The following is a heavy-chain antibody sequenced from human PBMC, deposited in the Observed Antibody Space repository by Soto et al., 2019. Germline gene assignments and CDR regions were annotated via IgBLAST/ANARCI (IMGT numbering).Heavy chain of an antibody. D-gene: IGHD4-4*01. J-gene: IGHJ2*01. Sequence: SETLCLTCTFSGGYINDRNWWTWVRQSPGKGLEWIGEISHSGSTNYNPSLKGRVTTSLDKSNNQFSLKLTSMTAADTAVFYCAKAPVPDYTAYGSCVLELWGRGTLVPVSS. V-gene: IGHV4-4*02. CDR1: GGYINDRNW. CDR3: AKAPVPDYTAYGSCVLEL. CDR2: ISHSGST.